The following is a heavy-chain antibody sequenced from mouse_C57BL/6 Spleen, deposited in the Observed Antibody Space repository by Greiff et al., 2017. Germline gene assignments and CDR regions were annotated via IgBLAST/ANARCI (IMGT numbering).Heavy chain of an antibody. V-gene: IGHV1-82*01. CDR3: ARSYGSSYNWYFDV. CDR2: IYPGDGDT. CDR1: GYAFSSSW. Sequence: VKLVESGPELVKPGASVKISCKASGYAFSSSWMNWVKQRPGKGLEWIGRIYPGDGDTNYNGKFKGKATLTADKSSSTAYMQLSSLTSEDSAVYFCARSYGSSYNWYFDVWGTGTTVTVSS. J-gene: IGHJ1*03. D-gene: IGHD1-1*01.